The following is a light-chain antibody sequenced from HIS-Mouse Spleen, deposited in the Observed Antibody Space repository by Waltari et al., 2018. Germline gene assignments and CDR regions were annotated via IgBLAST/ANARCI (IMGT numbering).Light chain of an antibody. CDR3: QQFNSYPLT. Sequence: AIQLTQSPSSLSASVGDRVTITCRASQGISSALAWYQQKPGKAPQLLIYDASSLESGVPSRFSGSGSGTDFTLTISSLQPEDFATYYCQQFNSYPLTFGGGTKVEIK. V-gene: IGKV1-13*02. CDR1: QGISSA. J-gene: IGKJ4*01. CDR2: DAS.